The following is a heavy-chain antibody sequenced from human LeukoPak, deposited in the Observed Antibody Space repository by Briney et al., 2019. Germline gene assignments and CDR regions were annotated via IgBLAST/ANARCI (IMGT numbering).Heavy chain of an antibody. CDR1: GFTFSNYA. V-gene: IGHV3-23*01. D-gene: IGHD2-21*02. CDR2: ISGSGGNT. J-gene: IGHJ6*02. Sequence: GGSLRLSCAASGFTFSNYAMSWVRQAPGKGLEWVSGISGSGGNTYYADSVKGRFTISRDNSKNTLYLQMNSLRVEDTAVYYCAKETESVAYGMDVWGQGTTVTVSS. CDR3: AKETESVAYGMDV.